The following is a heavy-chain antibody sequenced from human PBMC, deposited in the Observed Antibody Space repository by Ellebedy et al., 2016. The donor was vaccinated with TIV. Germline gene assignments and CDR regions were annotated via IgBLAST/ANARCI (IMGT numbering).Heavy chain of an antibody. D-gene: IGHD1-1*01. CDR3: ARVHCSITTCDYYYMDV. CDR1: GGSISSGRFY. J-gene: IGHJ6*03. V-gene: IGHV4-61*02. CDR2: FFTSGSF. Sequence: SETLSLXCSVSGGSISSGRFYWNWIRQPAGKGLDWIGRFFTSGSFNYNPSLMSRITMSVVTSKNQISLRLNSMTAADTAVYYCARVHCSITTCDYYYMDVWGKGTTVTVSS.